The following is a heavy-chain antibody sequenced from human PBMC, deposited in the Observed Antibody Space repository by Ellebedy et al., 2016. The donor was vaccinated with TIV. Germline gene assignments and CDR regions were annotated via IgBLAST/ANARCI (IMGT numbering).Heavy chain of an antibody. Sequence: GESLKISCAASGFTFSSYAMSWVRQAPGKGLEWVSSISGSGGSTYYADSVKGRFTISRDNSKSTLYLQMNSLRAEDTALYYCAKDQCINGVCYGGTDYWGQGTLVTVSS. CDR2: ISGSGGST. CDR1: GFTFSSYA. D-gene: IGHD2-8*01. J-gene: IGHJ4*02. CDR3: AKDQCINGVCYGGTDY. V-gene: IGHV3-23*01.